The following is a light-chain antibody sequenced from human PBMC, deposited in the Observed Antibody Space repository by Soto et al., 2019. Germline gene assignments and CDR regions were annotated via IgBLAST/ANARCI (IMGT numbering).Light chain of an antibody. CDR2: GAS. CDR3: QQYNNWPWT. Sequence: IVMTQSPATPSVSPGERATLSCRASQSVSSNFAWYQQKPGQAPRLLIYGASTRATGIPVRFSGSGSGTEFTLTISSLQSEDFAIYYCQQYNNWPWTFGQGTKVDIK. V-gene: IGKV3D-15*01. CDR1: QSVSSN. J-gene: IGKJ1*01.